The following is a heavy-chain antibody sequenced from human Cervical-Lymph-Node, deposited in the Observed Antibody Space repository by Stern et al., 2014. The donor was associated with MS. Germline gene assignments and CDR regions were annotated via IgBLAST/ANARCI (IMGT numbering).Heavy chain of an antibody. J-gene: IGHJ6*02. CDR3: ARTTYDVEV. Sequence: QVPLKESGPALVKPTQTLTLTCTFSGFSLTTTGMRVSWIRHPPGKALEWLVRLDWDDENFYSTVLKTMRTISKDTSTKQVVLTMTNMEPVDTGTYYCARTTYDVEVWGPGTTVTVTS. V-gene: IGHV2-70*04. CDR1: GFSLTTTGMR. CDR2: LDWDDEN.